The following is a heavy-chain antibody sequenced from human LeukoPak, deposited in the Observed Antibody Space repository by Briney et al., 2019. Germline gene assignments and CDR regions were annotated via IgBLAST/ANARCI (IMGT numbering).Heavy chain of an antibody. J-gene: IGHJ4*02. Sequence: SETLSLTCSVSSGSISSGGYWWSWIRQHPGKGLEWIGYLYYSGTTYYNPSLKSRVTISIDKSKSLFSLKLRSVTAADTAVYYCASGSGRFYFDHWGQGTLVSVSS. CDR1: SGSISSGGYW. CDR3: ASGSGRFYFDH. D-gene: IGHD3-10*01. CDR2: LYYSGTT. V-gene: IGHV4-31*03.